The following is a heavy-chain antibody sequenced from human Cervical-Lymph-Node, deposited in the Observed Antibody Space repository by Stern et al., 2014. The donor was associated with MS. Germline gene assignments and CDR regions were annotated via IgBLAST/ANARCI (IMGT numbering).Heavy chain of an antibody. J-gene: IGHJ4*02. D-gene: IGHD3-10*01. CDR1: GDTFDSYG. CDR2: LFPFFGTT. CDR3: ATSTYGLVH. V-gene: IGHV1-69*01. Sequence: VQLVESGTEVKKPGSSVKVSCKAAGDTFDSYGISWVRQAPGQGLEWMGGLFPFFGTTIYAQKFQGRVTMTADESTTTAYMDLTSLSVEDTAVYYCATSTYGLVHWGQGTLVTVSS.